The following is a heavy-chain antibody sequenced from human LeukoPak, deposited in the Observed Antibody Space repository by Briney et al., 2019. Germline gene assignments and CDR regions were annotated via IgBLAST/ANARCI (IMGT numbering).Heavy chain of an antibody. V-gene: IGHV3-23*01. Sequence: GGSLRLSCAASGFTFGNYAMTWVRQAPGEGLEWVSSISGGGGSPIYADSVKGRFTISRDNSKSTLYLQMNSLRAEDTAIYYCARYCTSISCAFEYWGQGTLVTVSS. CDR1: GFTFGNYA. D-gene: IGHD2-2*01. CDR3: ARYCTSISCAFEY. J-gene: IGHJ4*02. CDR2: ISGGGGSP.